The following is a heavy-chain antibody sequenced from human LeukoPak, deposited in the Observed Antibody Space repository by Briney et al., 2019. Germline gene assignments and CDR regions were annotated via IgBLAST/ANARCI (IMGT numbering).Heavy chain of an antibody. J-gene: IGHJ4*02. CDR1: GYTFSGYF. CDR3: ARVAQDYYDSSGYSPFDY. Sequence: ASVKVSCKASGYTFSGYFMHWVRQAPGQGLEWMGIINPSGGSTSYAQKFQGRVTMTRDMSTSTVYMELSSLRSEDTAVYYCARVAQDYYDSSGYSPFDYWGQGTLVTVSS. D-gene: IGHD3-22*01. CDR2: INPSGGST. V-gene: IGHV1-46*01.